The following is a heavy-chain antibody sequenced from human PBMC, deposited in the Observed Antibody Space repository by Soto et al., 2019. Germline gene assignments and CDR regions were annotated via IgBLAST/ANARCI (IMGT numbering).Heavy chain of an antibody. CDR2: IYSGGNP. Sequence: EERLVQSGGGWVQPGGSLRLSCAAYGFSVGGNYMSWVRQAPGKGLELVSLIYSGGNPFYADSMTGRFTRSRDNSNNILYLHMDSMRAADTAVYYCARGPNSDCWGHGTLVIVSS. J-gene: IGHJ5*01. CDR3: ARGPNSDC. CDR1: GFSVGGNY. V-gene: IGHV3-53*01.